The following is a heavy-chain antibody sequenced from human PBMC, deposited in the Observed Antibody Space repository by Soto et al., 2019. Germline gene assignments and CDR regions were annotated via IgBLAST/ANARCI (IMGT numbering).Heavy chain of an antibody. CDR1: GYTFTSYA. J-gene: IGHJ6*03. Sequence: ASVKVSCKASGYTFTSYAMHWVRQAPGQRLEWMGWINACNGNTKYSQKLQGRVTITRDTSASTAYMELRSLRSEDTAVYYCARVFPADISDPGDYYYMHVPGKGTTVTVSS. V-gene: IGHV1-3*01. D-gene: IGHD6-19*01. CDR3: ARVFPADISDPGDYYYMHV. CDR2: INACNGNT.